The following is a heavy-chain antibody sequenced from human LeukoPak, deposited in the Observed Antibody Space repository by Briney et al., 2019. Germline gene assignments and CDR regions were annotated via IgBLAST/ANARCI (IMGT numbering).Heavy chain of an antibody. CDR1: GGSFSSYA. CDR2: IIPIFGTA. Sequence: SVKVSCKASGGSFSSYAISWVRQAPGQGLEWMGGIIPIFGTANYAQKNQGRVTMTTDTSTRTAYKELWSLRSDDTAVYYCARAGGEYTSSSLDYWGQGTLVTVSS. J-gene: IGHJ4*02. V-gene: IGHV1-69*05. D-gene: IGHD6-6*01. CDR3: ARAGGEYTSSSLDY.